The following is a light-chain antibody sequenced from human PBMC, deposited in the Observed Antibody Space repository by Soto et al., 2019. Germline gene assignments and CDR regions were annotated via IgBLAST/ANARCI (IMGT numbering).Light chain of an antibody. CDR2: EVT. J-gene: IGLJ1*01. Sequence: QSALTQPASVSGSPGQSITISCTGTSSDVGGNNYVSWYQQHPGKAPKLMIYEVTNRPSGVSNRFSGSKSGNTASLTISGLQDEDEADYYCSSYTSSSTLSYVFGTGTKLTVL. CDR3: SSYTSSSTLSYV. V-gene: IGLV2-14*01. CDR1: SSDVGGNNY.